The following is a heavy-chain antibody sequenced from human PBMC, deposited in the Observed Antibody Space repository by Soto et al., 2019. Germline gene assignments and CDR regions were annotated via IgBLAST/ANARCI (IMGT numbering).Heavy chain of an antibody. CDR1: GGSISTSSYY. Sequence: QLQLQESGPGLVKPSETLSLTCTVSGGSISTSSYYWGWFRQPPGKGLEWIGSIYYSGSTYYNPSLESRLTISVDTSNIQFSLQLSSVTAADTAVYYCARDYDSSGDYWGQGTLVTVSS. CDR3: ARDYDSSGDY. CDR2: IYYSGST. J-gene: IGHJ4*02. V-gene: IGHV4-39*01. D-gene: IGHD3-22*01.